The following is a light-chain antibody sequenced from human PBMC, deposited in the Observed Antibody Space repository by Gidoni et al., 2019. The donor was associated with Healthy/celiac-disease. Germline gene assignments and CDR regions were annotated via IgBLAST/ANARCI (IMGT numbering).Light chain of an antibody. V-gene: IGKV1-5*01. Sequence: DIQMTPSPSTLSASVGDRVTITCRASQSISSWLAWYQQKPGKAPKLLIYDASSLESGVPSRFSGSGSGTECTLTISSLQPDDFATYYCQQYKSYFELTFXGXTKVEI. CDR1: QSISSW. J-gene: IGKJ4*01. CDR3: QQYKSYFELT. CDR2: DAS.